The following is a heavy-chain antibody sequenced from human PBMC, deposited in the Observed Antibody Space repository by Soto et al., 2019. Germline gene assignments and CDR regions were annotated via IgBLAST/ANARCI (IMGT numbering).Heavy chain of an antibody. J-gene: IGHJ6*02. CDR3: ARIKLVEWFFINVDVYDMDV. Sequence: PGGSLRLSCVASGFSLSDYAVNWVRQAPGKGLEWVSFISSDSRTIYYADSVEGRFTVSRDKARNSVSLQMDSLRDEDAAVYYCARIKLVEWFFINVDVYDMDVWGQGTPVTVS. CDR1: GFSLSDYA. D-gene: IGHD3-3*01. V-gene: IGHV3-48*02. CDR2: ISSDSRTI.